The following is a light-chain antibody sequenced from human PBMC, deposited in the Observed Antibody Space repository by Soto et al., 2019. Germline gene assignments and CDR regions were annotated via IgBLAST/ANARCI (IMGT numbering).Light chain of an antibody. CDR2: TNN. Sequence: QSVLTQPPSASGTPGQRVTVSCSGGSSNIGRNTVNWYQQLPGTAPKLLIYTNNQRPSGVPDRFSGSKSGTSASLAISGLQSEDEADYYCAAWDDSLNVVVFGGGTKVTVL. V-gene: IGLV1-44*01. CDR3: AAWDDSLNVVV. CDR1: SSNIGRNT. J-gene: IGLJ3*02.